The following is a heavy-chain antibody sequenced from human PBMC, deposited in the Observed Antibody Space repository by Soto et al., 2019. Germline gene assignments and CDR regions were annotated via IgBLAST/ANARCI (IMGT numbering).Heavy chain of an antibody. Sequence: EVQLVESGGGLVKPGGSLRLSCAASGFTFSSYSMNWVRQAPGKGLEWVSSISSSSSYIYYADSVKGRFTISRDNAKNXLXLQMNSLRAEDTAVYYCARDEDSSGWDAYYYCGMDVWGQGTTVTVSS. D-gene: IGHD6-19*01. J-gene: IGHJ6*02. CDR2: ISSSSSYI. CDR1: GFTFSSYS. V-gene: IGHV3-21*01. CDR3: ARDEDSSGWDAYYYCGMDV.